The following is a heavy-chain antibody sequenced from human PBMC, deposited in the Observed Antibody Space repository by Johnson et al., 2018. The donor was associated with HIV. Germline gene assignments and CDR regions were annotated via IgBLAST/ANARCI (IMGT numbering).Heavy chain of an antibody. CDR1: GFTFSSYA. Sequence: VQLVESGGGVVQPGRSLRLSCAASGFTFSSYAMHWVRQAPGKGLEYVSAISRDGVNTFYADSVKDRFTISRDNSKSTLYLQMGSLRPEDMGIYYCAIPYFFDTGNYRWGQGTRVTVSS. D-gene: IGHD3-22*01. CDR2: ISRDGVNT. V-gene: IGHV3-64*07. CDR3: AIPYFFDTGNYR. J-gene: IGHJ3*01.